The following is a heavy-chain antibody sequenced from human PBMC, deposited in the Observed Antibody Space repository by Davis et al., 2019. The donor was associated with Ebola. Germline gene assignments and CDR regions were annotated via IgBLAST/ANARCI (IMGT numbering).Heavy chain of an antibody. CDR2: INPSGGST. CDR3: ARDAPLDIVVVVAATMLFDY. V-gene: IGHV1-46*01. J-gene: IGHJ4*02. CDR1: GYTFTGYY. D-gene: IGHD2-15*01. Sequence: ASVKVSCKASGYTFTGYYMHWVRQAPGQGLEWMGIINPSGGSTSYAQKFQGRVTMTTDTSTSTAYMELRSLRSDDTAVYYCARDAPLDIVVVVAATMLFDYWGQGTLVTVSS.